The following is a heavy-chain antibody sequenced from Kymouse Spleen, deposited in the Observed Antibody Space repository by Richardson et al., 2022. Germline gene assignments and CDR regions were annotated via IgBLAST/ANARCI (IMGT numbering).Heavy chain of an antibody. D-gene: IGHD7-27*02. CDR1: GGSVSSGSYY. Sequence: QVQLQESGPGLVKPSETLSLTCTVSGGSVSSGSYYWSWIRQPPGKGLEWIGYIYYSGSTNYNPSLKSRVTISVDTSKNQFSLKLSSVTAADTAVYYCARGALGPHFDYWGQGTLVTVSS. V-gene: IGHV4-61*01. CDR2: IYYSGST. CDR3: ARGALGPHFDY. J-gene: IGHJ4*02.